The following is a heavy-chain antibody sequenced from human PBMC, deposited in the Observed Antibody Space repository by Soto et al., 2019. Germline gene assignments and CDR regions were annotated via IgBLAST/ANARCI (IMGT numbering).Heavy chain of an antibody. Sequence: PGRSLRLSCATSGFTFTYFSISWVRQAPGRGLEWVGFIRSKDYGGTTEYAASVKGRFAISRDDSTGIAYLQMNSLKNEDTAVYYCTREIPYFDSWGQGTLVTVSS. V-gene: IGHV3-49*02. CDR3: TREIPYFDS. CDR1: GFTFTYFS. CDR2: IRSKDYGGTT. J-gene: IGHJ4*02.